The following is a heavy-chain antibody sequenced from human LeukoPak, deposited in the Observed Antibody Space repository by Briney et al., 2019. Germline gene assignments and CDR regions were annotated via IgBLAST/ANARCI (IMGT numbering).Heavy chain of an antibody. J-gene: IGHJ4*02. V-gene: IGHV1-18*01. D-gene: IGHD2-15*01. CDR3: ARGRRYCSGGSCYFFDY. Sequence: ASVKVSCKASGYTFTIFGISWVRQAPGQGLEWMGWISAYDSSTNYAQKFQGRVTMATDTSTSTAYMELRSLRSDDTAVYYCARGRRYCSGGSCYFFDYWGQGTLVTVSS. CDR2: ISAYDSST. CDR1: GYTFTIFG.